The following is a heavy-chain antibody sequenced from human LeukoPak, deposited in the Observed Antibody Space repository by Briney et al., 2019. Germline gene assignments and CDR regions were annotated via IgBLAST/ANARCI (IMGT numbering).Heavy chain of an antibody. D-gene: IGHD4-17*01. J-gene: IGHJ4*02. CDR3: ARVGELNTVTTGVYFDY. CDR2: ISSSSSYI. V-gene: IGHV3-21*01. Sequence: GGSLRLSCAASGFTFSSYWMNWVRQAPGKGLEWVSSISSSSSYIYYADSVKGRFTISRDNAKNSLYLQMNSLRAEDTAVYYCARVGELNTVTTGVYFDYWGQGTLVTVSS. CDR1: GFTFSSYW.